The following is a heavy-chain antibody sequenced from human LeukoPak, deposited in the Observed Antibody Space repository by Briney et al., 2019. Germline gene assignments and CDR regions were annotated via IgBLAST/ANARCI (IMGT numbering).Heavy chain of an antibody. CDR1: GFTFSNYY. CDR2: ISSSSSYI. J-gene: IGHJ4*02. V-gene: IGHV3-21*01. CDR3: ARDRTGSDY. D-gene: IGHD3-10*01. Sequence: GGSLRLSCVASGFTFSNYYMTWVRQAPGKGLEWVSSISSSSSYIYYADSVKGRFTISRDNAKNSLYLQMNSLRAEDTAVYYCARDRTGSDYWGQGTLVTVSS.